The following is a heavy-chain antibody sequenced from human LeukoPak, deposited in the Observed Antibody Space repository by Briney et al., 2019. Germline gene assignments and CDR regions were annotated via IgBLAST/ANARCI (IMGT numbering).Heavy chain of an antibody. Sequence: GGSLRLSCAASGFTFSSYAMSWVRQAPGKGLEWASAISGSGGSTYYADSVKGRFTISRDNSKNTLYLQMNSLRAEDTAVYYCAKAKGPAAWGNWFDPWGQGTLVTVSS. CDR1: GFTFSSYA. V-gene: IGHV3-23*01. CDR3: AKAKGPAAWGNWFDP. CDR2: ISGSGGST. D-gene: IGHD2-2*01. J-gene: IGHJ5*02.